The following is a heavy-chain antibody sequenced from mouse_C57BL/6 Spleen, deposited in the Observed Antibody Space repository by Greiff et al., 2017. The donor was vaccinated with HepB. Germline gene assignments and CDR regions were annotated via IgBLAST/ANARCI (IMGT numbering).Heavy chain of an antibody. CDR3: ARQGANSWFAY. CDR2: ISNLAYSI. D-gene: IGHD4-1*01. Sequence: DVKLVESGGGLVQPGGSLKLSCAASGFTFSDYGMAWVRQAPRKGPEWVAFISNLAYSIYYADTVTGRFTISRENAKNTLYLEMSSLRSEDTAMYYCARQGANSWFAYWGQGTLVTVSA. V-gene: IGHV5-15*01. CDR1: GFTFSDYG. J-gene: IGHJ3*01.